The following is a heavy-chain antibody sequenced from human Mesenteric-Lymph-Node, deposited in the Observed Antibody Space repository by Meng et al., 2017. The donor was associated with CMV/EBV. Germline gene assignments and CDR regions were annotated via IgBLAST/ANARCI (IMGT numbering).Heavy chain of an antibody. D-gene: IGHD3-22*01. J-gene: IGHJ4*01. CDR3: ARAPFYYDASGYALDY. Sequence: GGSFSGYYWRWIRQSPGKGLAWIGEIAHSGSPSYHPSLTRRITMSVDTSRTQFSLTLNSVTAADPAVYYCARAPFYYDASGYALDYWGQGTLVTVSS. CDR2: IAHSGSP. V-gene: IGHV4-34*01. CDR1: GGSFSGYY.